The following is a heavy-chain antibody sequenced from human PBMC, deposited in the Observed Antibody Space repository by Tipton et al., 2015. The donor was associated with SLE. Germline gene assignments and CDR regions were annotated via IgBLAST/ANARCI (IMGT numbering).Heavy chain of an antibody. CDR1: GGTFSSYA. CDR2: IILIFSTT. Sequence: QSGPEVKKPGSSVKVSCKASGGTFSSYAISWVRQAPGQGLEWMGGIILIFSTTKYAQKFQGRVTFSADESTSTAYMQMSSLRSEDTAVYYCARGGGSSWSPFDYWGQGTLVTVSS. J-gene: IGHJ4*02. D-gene: IGHD6-13*01. CDR3: ARGGGSSWSPFDY. V-gene: IGHV1-69*13.